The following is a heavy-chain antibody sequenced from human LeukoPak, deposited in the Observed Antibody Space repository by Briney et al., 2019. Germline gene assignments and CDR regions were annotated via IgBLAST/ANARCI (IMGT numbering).Heavy chain of an antibody. J-gene: IGHJ4*02. D-gene: IGHD2-15*01. CDR2: IYYSGST. CDR3: ARVAGNAADY. CDR1: GGSISSHY. Sequence: SETLSLTCTVSGGSISSHYWSWIRQPPGKGLEWIGYIYYSGSTNYNPSLKSRVTISVDTSKNQFSLKLSSVTAADTAVYYCARVAGNAADYWGQGTLVTVSS. V-gene: IGHV4-59*11.